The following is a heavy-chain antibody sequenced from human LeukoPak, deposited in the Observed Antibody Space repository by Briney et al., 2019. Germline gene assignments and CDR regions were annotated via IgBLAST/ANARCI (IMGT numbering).Heavy chain of an antibody. V-gene: IGHV3-21*01. J-gene: IGHJ4*02. Sequence: PGGSLRLSCAASGFTFSSYSMNWVRQAPGKGLEWASSISSSSSYIYYADSVKGRFTISRDNAKNSLYLQMNSLRAEDTAVYYCARVFAAAALDYWAREPWSPSPQ. CDR2: ISSSSSYI. CDR3: ARVFAAAALDY. CDR1: GFTFSSYS. D-gene: IGHD6-13*01.